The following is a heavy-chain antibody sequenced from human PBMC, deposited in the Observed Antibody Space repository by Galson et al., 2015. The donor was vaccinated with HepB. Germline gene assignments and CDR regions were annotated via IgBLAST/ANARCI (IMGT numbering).Heavy chain of an antibody. CDR1: GFTFSSYG. Sequence: SLRLSCAASGFTFSSYGMYWVRQAPGKGLEWVAVVSNDVSSEYYADSVKGRLTISRDNSRNTLYLQMNSLRAEDTAVYYCAKDASAAGIYYYYYYYMDVWGKGTTVTVSS. CDR2: VSNDVSSE. D-gene: IGHD2-21*01. V-gene: IGHV3-30*18. J-gene: IGHJ6*03. CDR3: AKDASAAGIYYYYYYYMDV.